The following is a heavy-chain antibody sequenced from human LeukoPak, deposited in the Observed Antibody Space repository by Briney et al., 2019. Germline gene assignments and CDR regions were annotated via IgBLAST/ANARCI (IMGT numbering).Heavy chain of an antibody. CDR3: ARDQEFGELLSSAEDY. Sequence: ASVKVSCKASGYTFTGYYMHWVRQAPGQGLEWMGWINPNSGGTNYAQKFQGRVTMTRDTSISTAYMELSRLRSDDTAVYYCARDQEFGELLSSAEDYWGQGTLVTVSS. CDR2: INPNSGGT. V-gene: IGHV1-2*02. D-gene: IGHD3-10*01. J-gene: IGHJ4*02. CDR1: GYTFTGYY.